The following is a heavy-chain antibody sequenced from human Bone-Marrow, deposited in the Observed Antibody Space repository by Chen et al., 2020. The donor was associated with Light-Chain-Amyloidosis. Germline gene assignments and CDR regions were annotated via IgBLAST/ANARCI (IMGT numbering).Heavy chain of an antibody. CDR2: IYYSGST. D-gene: IGHD2-2*01. J-gene: IGHJ5*02. CDR3: ARDVAGYCSSTSCYPGWFDP. Sequence: QLQLQESGPGLVTPSQTLSLTCTVSGGSIRSGVYYWSSTRQHPGKGLEWIGYIYYSGSTYYNPSLKSRVTISVDTSKNQFSLKLSSVTAADTAVYYCARDVAGYCSSTSCYPGWFDPWGQGTLVTVSS. CDR1: GGSIRSGVYY. V-gene: IGHV4-31*03.